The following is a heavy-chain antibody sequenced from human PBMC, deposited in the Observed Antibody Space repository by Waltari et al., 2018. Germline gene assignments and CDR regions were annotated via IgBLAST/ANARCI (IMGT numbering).Heavy chain of an antibody. J-gene: IGHJ6*02. CDR2: IYYSGST. V-gene: IGHV4-59*01. CDR1: GRSISIYS. D-gene: IGHD6-6*01. Sequence: QVQLQESGPGLVKPSETLSLTCTVSGRSISIYSGRWIRQPRGTGLERIGYIYYSGSTNYNPSLKSRVTISVDTSKNQFSLKLSSVTAADTAVYYCARDREYSSSRRSHYYYYYGMDVWGQGTTVTVSS. CDR3: ARDREYSSSRRSHYYYYYGMDV.